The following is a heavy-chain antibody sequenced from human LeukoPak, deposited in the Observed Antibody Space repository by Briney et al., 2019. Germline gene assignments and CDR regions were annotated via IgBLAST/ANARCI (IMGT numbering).Heavy chain of an antibody. V-gene: IGHV4-39*07. Sequence: SETLSLTCTVSGGSISSSSYYWGWIRQPPGKGLEWIGSIYYSGSTYYNPSLKSRVTISVDTSKNQFSLKLSSVTAADTAVYYCAREGTNWFDPWGQGTLVTVSS. J-gene: IGHJ5*02. CDR2: IYYSGST. CDR1: GGSISSSSYY. CDR3: AREGTNWFDP.